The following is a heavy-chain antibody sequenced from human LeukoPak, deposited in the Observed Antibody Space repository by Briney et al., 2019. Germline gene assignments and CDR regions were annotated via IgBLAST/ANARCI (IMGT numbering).Heavy chain of an antibody. Sequence: PSETLSLTCTVSGGSISSYYWSWIRQPPGKGLEWIGYIYYSGSTNYNPSLKSRVTISVDTSKNQFSLKLSSVTAADTAVYYCATTTLTLGYYYYYMDVWDRGTTVTVSS. V-gene: IGHV4-59*01. D-gene: IGHD4-17*01. CDR1: GGSISSYY. CDR3: ATTTLTLGYYYYYMDV. CDR2: IYYSGST. J-gene: IGHJ6*03.